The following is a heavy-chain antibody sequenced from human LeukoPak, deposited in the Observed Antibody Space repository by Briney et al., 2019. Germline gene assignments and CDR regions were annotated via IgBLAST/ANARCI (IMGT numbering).Heavy chain of an antibody. J-gene: IGHJ6*02. CDR3: AKDGGYSSSWYAWYYYGMDV. D-gene: IGHD6-13*01. Sequence: GGSLRLSCAASGFTFSSYAMSWVRQAPGKGLEWVSAISGSGGSTYYADSVKGRSTISRDNSKNTPYLQMNSLRAEDTAVYYCAKDGGYSSSWYAWYYYGMDVWGQGTTVTVSS. CDR1: GFTFSSYA. CDR2: ISGSGGST. V-gene: IGHV3-23*01.